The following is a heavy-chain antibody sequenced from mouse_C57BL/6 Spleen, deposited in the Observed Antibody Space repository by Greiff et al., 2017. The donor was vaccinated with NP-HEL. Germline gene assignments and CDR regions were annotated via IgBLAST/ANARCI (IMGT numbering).Heavy chain of an antibody. CDR2: THRSSGYT. V-gene: IGHV1-4*01. CDR3: ARSDYSYSYFDY. Sequence: VQLQQSGAELLPPGASVKMSCKASGYTFTSYTMHWVKQRPGQGLEWPGYTHRSSGYTKYNQKFKDKATLTADKSSSTAYMQLSSLTSEDSAVYYCARSDYSYSYFDYWGQGTTLTV. J-gene: IGHJ2*01. D-gene: IGHD2-12*01. CDR1: GYTFTSYT.